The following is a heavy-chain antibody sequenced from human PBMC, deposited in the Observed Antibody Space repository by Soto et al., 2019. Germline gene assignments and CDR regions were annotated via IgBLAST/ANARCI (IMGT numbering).Heavy chain of an antibody. CDR3: ARKGDTARHRAYYYGMDV. D-gene: IGHD5-18*01. V-gene: IGHV1-69*12. Sequence: QVELVQSGAEVKKPGSSVEVSCKASGGTFSSYAISWVRQAPGQGLEWMGGIIPIFGTANYAQKFQGRVTITADESTSTAYMELSRLRSEDTAVYYCARKGDTARHRAYYYGMDVWGQGTTVTVSS. CDR2: IIPIFGTA. J-gene: IGHJ6*02. CDR1: GGTFSSYA.